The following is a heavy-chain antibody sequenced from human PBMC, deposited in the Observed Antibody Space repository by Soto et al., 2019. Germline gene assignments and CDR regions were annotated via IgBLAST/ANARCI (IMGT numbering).Heavy chain of an antibody. J-gene: IGHJ5*02. Sequence: ASVKVSCKASGYTFTGYYMHWVRQAPGQGLEWMGWINPNSGGTNYAQKFQGWVTMTRDTSISTAYMELSRLRSDDTAVYYCARGDGYCSGGSWLRGRWFDPWGQGTLVTVSS. CDR1: GYTFTGYY. CDR3: ARGDGYCSGGSWLRGRWFDP. V-gene: IGHV1-2*04. D-gene: IGHD2-15*01. CDR2: INPNSGGT.